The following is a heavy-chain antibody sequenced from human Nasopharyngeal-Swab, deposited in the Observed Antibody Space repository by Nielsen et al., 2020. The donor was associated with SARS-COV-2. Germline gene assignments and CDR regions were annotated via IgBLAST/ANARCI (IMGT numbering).Heavy chain of an antibody. Sequence: GGSLEISCKGSGYRFTSYWIGWVRQMPGKGLEWMGILYPDDSDTRYSPSFQGQVTISADKSISTAYLQWSSLKTSDTDMYYCARTMNWYSSSWYEGYYYYYMDVWGKGTTVTVSS. J-gene: IGHJ6*03. CDR2: LYPDDSDT. CDR3: ARTMNWYSSSWYEGYYYYYMDV. V-gene: IGHV5-51*01. CDR1: GYRFTSYW. D-gene: IGHD6-13*01.